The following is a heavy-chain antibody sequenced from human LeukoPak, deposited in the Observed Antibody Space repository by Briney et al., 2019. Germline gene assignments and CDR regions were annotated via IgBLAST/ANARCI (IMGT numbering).Heavy chain of an antibody. CDR3: ARERRSSSPGEQQLVLAFDI. Sequence: ASVKVSCKASGYTFTNYVMNWVRQAPGQRLEWMGWINTNTGNPTYAQGFTGRFVFSLDTSVSTAYLQISSLKAEDTAMYYCARERRSSSPGEQQLVLAFDIWGQGTMVTVSS. V-gene: IGHV7-4-1*02. J-gene: IGHJ3*02. CDR2: INTNTGNP. D-gene: IGHD6-13*01. CDR1: GYTFTNYV.